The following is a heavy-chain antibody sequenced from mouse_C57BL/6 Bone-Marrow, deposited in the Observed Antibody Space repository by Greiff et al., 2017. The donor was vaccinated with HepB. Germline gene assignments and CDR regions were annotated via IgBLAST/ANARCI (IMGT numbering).Heavy chain of an antibody. Sequence: DVKLVESGPGLAKPSQTLSLTCSVTGYSITSDYWNWIRKFPGNKLEYMGYISYSGSTYYNPSLKSRISITRDTSKNQYYLQLNSVTTEDTATYYCARRTAQATFIDAMDYWGQGTSVTVSS. J-gene: IGHJ4*01. CDR2: ISYSGST. V-gene: IGHV3-8*01. CDR3: ARRTAQATFIDAMDY. CDR1: GYSITSDY. D-gene: IGHD3-2*02.